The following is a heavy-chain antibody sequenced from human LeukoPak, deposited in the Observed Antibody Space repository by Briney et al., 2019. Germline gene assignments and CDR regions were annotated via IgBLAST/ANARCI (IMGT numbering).Heavy chain of an antibody. CDR2: ISGSGGST. CDR1: GFTFSSYA. V-gene: IGHV3-23*01. Sequence: GESLRLSCAASGFTFSSYAMSWVRQAPGKGLEWVSAISGSGGSTYYADSVKGRFTISRDNSKNTLYLQMNSLRAEDTAVYYCAKDRVSVYYYDSSGYYYFDYWGQGTLVTVSS. CDR3: AKDRVSVYYYDSSGYYYFDY. J-gene: IGHJ4*02. D-gene: IGHD3-22*01.